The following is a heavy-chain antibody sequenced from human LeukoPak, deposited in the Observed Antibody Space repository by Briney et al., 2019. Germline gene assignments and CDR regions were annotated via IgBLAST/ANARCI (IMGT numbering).Heavy chain of an antibody. CDR3: ASSHDYGDPNWFDP. V-gene: IGHV4-30-2*01. CDR1: GGSLSSGGYS. Sequence: PSQTLSLTCAVSGGSLSSGGYSWSWIRQPPGKGLEWIGYIYHSASTYYNPSLKSRVTISVDRSKNQFSLQLSSVTAADTAVYYCASSHDYGDPNWFDPWGQGTLVTVSS. J-gene: IGHJ5*02. D-gene: IGHD4-17*01. CDR2: IYHSAST.